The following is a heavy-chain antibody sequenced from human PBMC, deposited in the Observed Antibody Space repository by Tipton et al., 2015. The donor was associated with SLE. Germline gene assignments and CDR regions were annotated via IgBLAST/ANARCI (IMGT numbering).Heavy chain of an antibody. CDR3: AREGTGSYGCYFDY. D-gene: IGHD3-10*01. CDR1: GYTFTSYY. Sequence: QLVQSGPEVKKPGASVKVSCKASGYTFTSYYMHWVRQAPGQGLEWMGLINPTGDTTRYTQQFQGRITMTRDTSTTTVYMELNSLRSEDTAVYYCAREGTGSYGCYFDYWGQGALGAVSS. CDR2: INPTGDTT. J-gene: IGHJ4*02. V-gene: IGHV1-46*01.